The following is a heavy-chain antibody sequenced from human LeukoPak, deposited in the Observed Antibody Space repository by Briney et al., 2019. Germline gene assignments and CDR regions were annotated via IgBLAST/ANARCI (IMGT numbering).Heavy chain of an antibody. Sequence: GGSLRLSCAASGFTFSNYAMSWVRQAQGKGLEGVAGISGSGGTTYQADSVKGRLTISRDNSKNTLYLQKNTLRAEDTAVHYCAKDGYDYDSSYSYFDYWGQGTLVTVSS. CDR1: GFTFSNYA. D-gene: IGHD3-22*01. CDR2: ISGSGGTT. V-gene: IGHV3-23*01. J-gene: IGHJ4*02. CDR3: AKDGYDYDSSYSYFDY.